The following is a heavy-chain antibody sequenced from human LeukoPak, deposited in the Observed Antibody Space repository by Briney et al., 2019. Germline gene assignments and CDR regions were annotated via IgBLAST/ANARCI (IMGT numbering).Heavy chain of an antibody. CDR3: ARDSSRTYYFDY. CDR2: IWYDGSNK. V-gene: IGHV3-33*08. Sequence: PGGSLRLSCAASGFTFSSYGMHWVRQAPGKGLEWVAVIWYDGSNKYYADSVKGRFTISRDNSKNTLYLQMNSLRAEDTAVYYCARDSSRTYYFDYWGQGTLVTVSS. J-gene: IGHJ4*02. CDR1: GFTFSSYG. D-gene: IGHD6-13*01.